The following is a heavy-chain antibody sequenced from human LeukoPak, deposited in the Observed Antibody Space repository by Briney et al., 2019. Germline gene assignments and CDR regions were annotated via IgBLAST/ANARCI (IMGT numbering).Heavy chain of an antibody. Sequence: GSLRLSCAASGFTFSSYGMHWVRQDPGKGLEWVAVISYDGSNKYYADSVKGRFTISRDNSKNTLYLQMNSLRAEDTAVYYCARGPLRAFAYYYGMDVWGKGTTVTVSS. CDR1: GFTFSSYG. J-gene: IGHJ6*04. CDR3: ARGPLRAFAYYYGMDV. D-gene: IGHD3-16*01. V-gene: IGHV3-30*19. CDR2: ISYDGSNK.